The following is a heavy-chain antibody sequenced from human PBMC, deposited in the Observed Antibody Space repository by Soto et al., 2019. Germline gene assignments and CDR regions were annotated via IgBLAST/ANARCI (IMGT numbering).Heavy chain of an antibody. CDR2: ISSSGSTI. CDR1: GFTFSDYY. V-gene: IGHV3-11*01. CDR3: ARDYADILTGYYDY. D-gene: IGHD3-9*01. Sequence: GGSLRFSCAASGFTFSDYYMSWIRQAPGKGLEWVSYISSSGSTIYYADSVKGRFTISRDNAKNSLYLQMNSLRAEDTAVYYCARDYADILTGYYDYWGQGTLVTVSS. J-gene: IGHJ4*02.